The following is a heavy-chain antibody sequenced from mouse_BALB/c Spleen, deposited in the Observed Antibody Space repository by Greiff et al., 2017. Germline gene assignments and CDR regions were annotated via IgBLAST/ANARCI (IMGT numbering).Heavy chain of an antibody. Sequence: QVQLKESGPGLVAPSQSLSITCTVSGFSLTGYGVNWVRQPPGKGLEWLGMIWGDGSTDYNSALKSRLSISKDNSKSQVFLKMNSLQTDDTAMYYCARDNYRYGYAMDYWGQGTSVTVSS. CDR2: IWGDGST. J-gene: IGHJ4*01. D-gene: IGHD2-14*01. CDR1: GFSLTGYG. CDR3: ARDNYRYGYAMDY. V-gene: IGHV2-6-7*01.